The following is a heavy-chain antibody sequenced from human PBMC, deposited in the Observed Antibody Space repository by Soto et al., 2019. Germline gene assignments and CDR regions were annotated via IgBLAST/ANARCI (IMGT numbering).Heavy chain of an antibody. V-gene: IGHV1-69*01. D-gene: IGHD2-15*01. CDR1: GGTFSSYA. J-gene: IGHJ6*02. CDR3: AREVCSGGSCYGNYYYYYGMDV. Sequence: VKVSCKASGGTFSSYAISWVRQAPGQGLEWMGGIIPIFGTANYAQKFQGRVTITADESTSTAYMELSSLRSEDTAVYYCAREVCSGGSCYGNYYYYYGMDVWGQ. CDR2: IIPIFGTA.